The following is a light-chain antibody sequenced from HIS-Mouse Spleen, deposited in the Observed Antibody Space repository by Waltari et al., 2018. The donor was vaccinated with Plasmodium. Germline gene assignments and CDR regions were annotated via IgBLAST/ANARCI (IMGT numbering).Light chain of an antibody. Sequence: DIQMTQSPSSLSASVGDRVPITCRASQSISSYLNWYQQKPGEAPKLLIYAASSLQSGVPSRFSGSGSGTDFTLTISSLQPEYFATYYCQQSYSTWTFGQGTKVEIK. V-gene: IGKV1-39*01. CDR2: AAS. J-gene: IGKJ1*01. CDR1: QSISSY. CDR3: QQSYSTWT.